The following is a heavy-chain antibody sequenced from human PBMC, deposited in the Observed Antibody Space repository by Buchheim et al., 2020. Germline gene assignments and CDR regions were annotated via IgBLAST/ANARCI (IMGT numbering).Heavy chain of an antibody. J-gene: IGHJ3*02. CDR3: AKEGDSSGHCGVFDI. D-gene: IGHD3-22*01. Sequence: QVQLVESGEGVVQPGGSLTLSCAASQFRFTTYPLHWVRQDPDKGLEWVAGISYDGKGTYYLDSVKGRFTISRDNSKTTLFLQLNRLRVEDTAVYYCAKEGDSSGHCGVFDIWGQGT. CDR2: ISYDGKGT. CDR1: QFRFTTYP. V-gene: IGHV3-30*18.